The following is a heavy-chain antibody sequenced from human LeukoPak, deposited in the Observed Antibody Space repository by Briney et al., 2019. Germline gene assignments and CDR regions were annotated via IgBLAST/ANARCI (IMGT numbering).Heavy chain of an antibody. CDR2: INPNSGGT. CDR3: AREGSTMVRGVTASWFDP. D-gene: IGHD3-10*01. CDR1: GYTFTGYY. Sequence: ASVTVSCKASGYTFTGYYMHWVGQAPGQGLEWMGWINPNSGGTNYAQKFQGRVTMTRDTSISTAYMELRRMRSDDTAVYYCAREGSTMVRGVTASWFDPWGQGTLVAVSS. J-gene: IGHJ5*02. V-gene: IGHV1-2*02.